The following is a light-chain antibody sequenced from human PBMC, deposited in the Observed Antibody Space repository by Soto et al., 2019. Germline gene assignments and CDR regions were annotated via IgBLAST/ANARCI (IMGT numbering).Light chain of an antibody. CDR1: SSDVGGYNY. V-gene: IGLV2-8*01. J-gene: IGLJ2*01. Sequence: QSVLTQPPSASGSPGQSVTISCTGTSSDVGGYNYVSWYQQHPGKAPKLMIYEVSKRPSGVPDRFSGSKSGNTASLTVSGLQAEDEADYYCSSYAGSNTVVFGGGTQVTV. CDR3: SSYAGSNTVV. CDR2: EVS.